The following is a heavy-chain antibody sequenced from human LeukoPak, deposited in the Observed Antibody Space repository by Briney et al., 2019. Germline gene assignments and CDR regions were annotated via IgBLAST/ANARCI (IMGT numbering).Heavy chain of an antibody. V-gene: IGHV4-30-2*01. CDR1: GGSISSGGYS. Sequence: SETLSLTCAVSGGSISSGGYSWSWIRQPPGKGLEWIGYIYHSGSTYYNPSLKSRVTISVDRSKNQFSLKLSSVTAADTAVYYCARGSLVGATPMRAFDIWGQGTMVTVSS. D-gene: IGHD1-26*01. CDR2: IYHSGST. J-gene: IGHJ3*02. CDR3: ARGSLVGATPMRAFDI.